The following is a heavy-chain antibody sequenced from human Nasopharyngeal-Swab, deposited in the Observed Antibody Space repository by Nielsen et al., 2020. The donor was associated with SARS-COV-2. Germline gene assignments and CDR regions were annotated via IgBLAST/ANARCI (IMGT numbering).Heavy chain of an antibody. CDR3: ARDTAAVWFGDLYGMDV. D-gene: IGHD3-10*01. CDR2: ISSSSSYT. J-gene: IGHJ6*02. V-gene: IGHV3-11*06. Sequence: GESLKISCAASGFTFSDYYMSWIRQAPGKGPEWVSYISSSSSYTNYADSVKGRFTISRDNAKNSLYLQMNSLRAEDTAVYYCARDTAAVWFGDLYGMDVWGQGTTVTVSS. CDR1: GFTFSDYY.